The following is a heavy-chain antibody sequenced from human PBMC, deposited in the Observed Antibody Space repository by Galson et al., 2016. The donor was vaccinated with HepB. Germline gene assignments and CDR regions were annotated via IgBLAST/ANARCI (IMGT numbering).Heavy chain of an antibody. CDR3: ARTTAQYHLLRPFDF. J-gene: IGHJ4*02. Sequence: SLRLSCAGSGFSFSSYAFHWVRQAPGKGLEWVAVISYESSQKHYADSVKGRFTISRDDSMVFLQMNSLRDEDTAVYYCARTTAQYHLLRPFDFWGQGTLVTVSS. CDR2: ISYESSQK. CDR1: GFSFSSYA. V-gene: IGHV3-30-3*01. D-gene: IGHD2-2*01.